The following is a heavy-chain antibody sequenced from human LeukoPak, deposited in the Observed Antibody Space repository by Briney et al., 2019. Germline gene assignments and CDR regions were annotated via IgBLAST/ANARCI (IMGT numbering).Heavy chain of an antibody. D-gene: IGHD6-13*01. J-gene: IGHJ6*03. CDR1: GDSISMHY. V-gene: IGHV4-59*11. CDR2: IDHTGST. Sequence: SEALSLTCSVSGDSISMHYWSWIRQPPGKGLEWIGYIDHTGSTNYNPSLNSRVTISRDTSKNHFSLELSSVTAADTAVYFCARGRVSSSSWSSTYYYYFYMDVWGKGTTVTVSS. CDR3: ARGRVSSSSWSSTYYYYFYMDV.